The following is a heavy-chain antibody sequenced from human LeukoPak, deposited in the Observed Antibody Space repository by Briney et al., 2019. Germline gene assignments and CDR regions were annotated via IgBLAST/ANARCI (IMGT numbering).Heavy chain of an antibody. J-gene: IGHJ4*02. CDR1: GFTFSTHW. V-gene: IGHV3-74*01. D-gene: IGHD3-3*01. CDR2: INSDGSST. Sequence: GGSLRLSCAASGFTFSTHWMHWVRQVPGKGLVRVSRINSDGSSTSYADSVKGRFTISRDNAKNTLYLQMNSLRAEDTAVYYCARAHDFWSGYFQNWGQGTLVTVSS. CDR3: ARAHDFWSGYFQN.